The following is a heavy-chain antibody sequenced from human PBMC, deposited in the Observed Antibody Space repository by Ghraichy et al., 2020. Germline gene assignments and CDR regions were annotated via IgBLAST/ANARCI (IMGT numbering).Heavy chain of an antibody. CDR2: ISSSSSYI. CDR3: ASDYTYYDILTGYLGFDY. CDR1: GFTFSSYS. D-gene: IGHD3-9*01. J-gene: IGHJ4*02. V-gene: IGHV3-21*01. Sequence: ESLNISCAASGFTFSSYSMNWVRQAPGKGLEWVSSISSSSSYIYYADSVKGRFTISRDNAKNSLYLQMNSLRAEDTAVYYCASDYTYYDILTGYLGFDYWGQGTLVTVSS.